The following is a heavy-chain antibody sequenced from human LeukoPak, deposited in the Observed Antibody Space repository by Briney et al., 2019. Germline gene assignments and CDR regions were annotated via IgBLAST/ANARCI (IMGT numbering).Heavy chain of an antibody. CDR1: GDSISSYY. CDR2: ISYSGST. D-gene: IGHD3-10*01. CDR3: ARYYYGSGSDERYFDP. Sequence: SETLSLTCTVSGDSISSYYWSWIRQPPGKGLEWIGYISYSGSTHYNPSLKSRVTISVDTSKNQFSLQLSSVTAADTAVYYCARYYYGSGSDERYFDPWGQGTLVTVSS. J-gene: IGHJ5*02. V-gene: IGHV4-59*08.